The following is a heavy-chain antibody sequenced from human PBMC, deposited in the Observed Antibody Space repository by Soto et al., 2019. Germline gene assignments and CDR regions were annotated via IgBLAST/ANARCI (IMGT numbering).Heavy chain of an antibody. CDR2: IYHSGST. CDR3: ARGPAELLWFGELLSYGMDV. Sequence: PSETLSLTCAVSGGSISSSNWWSWVRQPPGKGLEWIGEIYHSGSTNYNPSLKSRVTISVDTSKNQFSLKLSSVTAADTAVYYCARGPAELLWFGELLSYGMDVWGQGTTVTV. D-gene: IGHD3-10*01. J-gene: IGHJ6*02. V-gene: IGHV4-4*02. CDR1: GGSISSSNW.